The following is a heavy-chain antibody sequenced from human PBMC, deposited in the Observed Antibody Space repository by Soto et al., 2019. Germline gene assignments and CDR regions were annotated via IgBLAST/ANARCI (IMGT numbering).Heavy chain of an antibody. J-gene: IGHJ6*02. D-gene: IGHD1-26*01. Sequence: GESLKISCQGSGYSFPTYWIAWLRQMPGKGLEWMGIIYPGDYATTYSPSFQGQVTISADKSITTAYLQWSSLRASDSAIYYCTRMGPTLTNYGMDVWGQGTTVTVSS. V-gene: IGHV5-51*01. CDR1: GYSFPTYW. CDR3: TRMGPTLTNYGMDV. CDR2: IYPGDYAT.